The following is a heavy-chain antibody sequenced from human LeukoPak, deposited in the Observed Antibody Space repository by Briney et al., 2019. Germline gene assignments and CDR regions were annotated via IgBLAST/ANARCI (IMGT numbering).Heavy chain of an antibody. CDR3: ARHSSSWYTFDY. Sequence: GGSLRLSCAASGFTFSDYYMSWVRQAPGKGLEWVANIKQDGSEKYYVDSVKGRFTISRDNAKNSLYLQMNSLRAEDTAVYYCARHSSSWYTFDYWGQGTLVTVSS. CDR2: IKQDGSEK. V-gene: IGHV3-7*01. D-gene: IGHD6-13*01. J-gene: IGHJ4*02. CDR1: GFTFSDYY.